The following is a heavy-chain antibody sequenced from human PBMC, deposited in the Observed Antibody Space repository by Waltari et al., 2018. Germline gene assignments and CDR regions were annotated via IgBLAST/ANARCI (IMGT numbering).Heavy chain of an antibody. D-gene: IGHD3-3*01. Sequence: QVQLVQSGAEVKKPGASVKVSCKASGYTFTSYDTNWVRQATGQGLEWMGWMNPNSGNTGYAQKFQGRVTITRNTSISTAYMELSSLRSEDTAVYYCARALYDFWSGYQYYFDYWGQGTLVTVSS. CDR3: ARALYDFWSGYQYYFDY. CDR1: GYTFTSYD. J-gene: IGHJ4*02. V-gene: IGHV1-8*03. CDR2: MNPNSGNT.